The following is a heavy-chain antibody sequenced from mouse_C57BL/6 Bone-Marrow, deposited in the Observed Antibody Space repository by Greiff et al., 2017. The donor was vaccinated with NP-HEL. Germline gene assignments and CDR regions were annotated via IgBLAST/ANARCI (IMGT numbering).Heavy chain of an antibody. V-gene: IGHV3-8*01. Sequence: DVKLVESGPGLAKPSQTLSLTCSVTGYSITSDYWNWIRKFPGNKLEYMGYISYSGSTYYNPSLKSRISITRDTSKNQYYLQLNSVTTEDTATYYCARSGAYYSNYWYFDVWGTGTTVTVSS. D-gene: IGHD2-5*01. CDR3: ARSGAYYSNYWYFDV. CDR1: GYSITSDY. CDR2: ISYSGST. J-gene: IGHJ1*03.